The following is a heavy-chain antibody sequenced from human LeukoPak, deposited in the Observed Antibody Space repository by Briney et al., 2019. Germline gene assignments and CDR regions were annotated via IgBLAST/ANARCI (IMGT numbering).Heavy chain of an antibody. Sequence: SETLSLTCTASGGSISSYYWSWIRQPPGKGLEWIGYIYYSGSTNYNPSLKSRVTISVDTSKNQFSLKLSSVTAADTAVYYCAATYYYDSSGYVGDYWGQGTLVTVSS. CDR3: AATYYYDSSGYVGDY. V-gene: IGHV4-59*08. D-gene: IGHD3-22*01. CDR1: GGSISSYY. CDR2: IYYSGST. J-gene: IGHJ4*02.